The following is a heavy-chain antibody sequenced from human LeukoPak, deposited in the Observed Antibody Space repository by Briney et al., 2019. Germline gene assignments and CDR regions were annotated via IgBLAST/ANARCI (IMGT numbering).Heavy chain of an antibody. D-gene: IGHD3-22*01. J-gene: IGHJ4*02. CDR3: ARSHYYDSSGYYGLYFDY. Sequence: SETLSLTCTVSGGSISSYYWSWIRQPPGKGLEWIGYVYNSGTTNYNPSLKSRVTMSVDTSKNQFSLKLSSVTAADTAVYYCARSHYYDSSGYYGLYFDYWGQGTLVTVSS. CDR1: GGSISSYY. V-gene: IGHV4-59*12. CDR2: VYNSGTT.